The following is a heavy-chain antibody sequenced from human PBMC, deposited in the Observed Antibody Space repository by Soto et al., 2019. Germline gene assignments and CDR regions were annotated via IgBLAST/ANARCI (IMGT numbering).Heavy chain of an antibody. CDR2: IYNSGST. CDR1: GGSVSGGTHY. J-gene: IGHJ2*01. D-gene: IGHD6-13*01. CDR3: ARGYRTSWYWFDL. Sequence: QAQLQESGPGPVKPSETLSLTCTVSGGSVSGGTHYWSWIRQPPGKGVEWIGYIYNSGSTNYNPSLKSRVTISVDTSKNQFSLKLSSVTAADTAVYYCARGYRTSWYWFDLWGRGTLVTVSS. V-gene: IGHV4-61*01.